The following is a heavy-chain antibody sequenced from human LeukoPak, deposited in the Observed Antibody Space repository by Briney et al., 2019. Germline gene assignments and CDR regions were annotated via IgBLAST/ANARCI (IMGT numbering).Heavy chain of an antibody. Sequence: GGSLRLSCAASGFTFSSYAMSWVRQAPGKGLEWVSAISGSGGSTYYADSVKGGFTISRDNSKNTLYLQMNSLRAEDTAVYYCAKLLWFGESHFDYWGQGTLVTVSS. J-gene: IGHJ4*02. CDR2: ISGSGGST. V-gene: IGHV3-23*01. CDR1: GFTFSSYA. CDR3: AKLLWFGESHFDY. D-gene: IGHD3-10*01.